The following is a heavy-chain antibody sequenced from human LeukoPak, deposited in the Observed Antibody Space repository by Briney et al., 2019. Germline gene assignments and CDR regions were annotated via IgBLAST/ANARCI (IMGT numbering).Heavy chain of an antibody. Sequence: GGSLRLSCGASGFTFSSHWMNWVRQAPGKGLEWVANIKEDGSEKYYVDSVKGRFTISRDNAKNSLYLQMSSLRAEDTAVYYCARDYASDYWGQGTLVTVSS. D-gene: IGHD3-10*01. CDR3: ARDYASDY. V-gene: IGHV3-7*01. J-gene: IGHJ4*02. CDR1: GFTFSSHW. CDR2: IKEDGSEK.